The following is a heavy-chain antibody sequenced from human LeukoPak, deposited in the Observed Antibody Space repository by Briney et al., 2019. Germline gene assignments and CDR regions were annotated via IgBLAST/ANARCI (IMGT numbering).Heavy chain of an antibody. J-gene: IGHJ4*02. D-gene: IGHD2-21*01. CDR1: GCTFSSYS. V-gene: IGHV3-21*01. CDR3: ARDSPYCGGDCYVFDY. Sequence: PGGSLSLSCAACGCTFSSYSMNWVRQAPGKGLEWVSSISSSSSYIYYADSVKGRFNISRDNAKNSLYLQMNSLRAEDTAVYYCARDSPYCGGDCYVFDYWGQGTLVTVSS. CDR2: ISSSSSYI.